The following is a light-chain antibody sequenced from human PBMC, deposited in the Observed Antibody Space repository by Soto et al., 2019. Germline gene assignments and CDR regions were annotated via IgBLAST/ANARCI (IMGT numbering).Light chain of an antibody. Sequence: QSVLTQPASVSGSPGQSITISCTGTSSDVGSYNLVSRYQHHPGKAPKLMIYEVSERPSGVSNRFSGSKSGNTASLTISGLQAEDEADYYCCSYAGRTTPYVFGTGTKLTVL. J-gene: IGLJ1*01. CDR3: CSYAGRTTPYV. CDR2: EVS. CDR1: SSDVGSYNL. V-gene: IGLV2-23*02.